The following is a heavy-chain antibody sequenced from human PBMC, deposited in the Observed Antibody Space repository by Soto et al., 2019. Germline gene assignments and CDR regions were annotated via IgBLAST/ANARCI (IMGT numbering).Heavy chain of an antibody. Sequence: PSETLSLTCLVSCDSISGGGQYLTWILQHPGKGLEWIGYIYNSERIYYNPSLKSRVSISVDTSQNQLSLSLSSVTAADTAVYYCAKRGHGYYGPFNSWGQGTLVTVSS. CDR2: IYNSERI. D-gene: IGHD3-10*01. V-gene: IGHV4-31*03. J-gene: IGHJ5*01. CDR1: CDSISGGGQY. CDR3: AKRGHGYYGPFNS.